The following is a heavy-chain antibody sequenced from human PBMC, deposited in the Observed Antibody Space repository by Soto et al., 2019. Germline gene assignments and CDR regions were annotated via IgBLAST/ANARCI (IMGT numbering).Heavy chain of an antibody. CDR3: AREFVAPYYYYGMDV. CDR1: GYTFTRSG. D-gene: IGHD3-10*01. Sequence: ASVKVSCKASGYTFTRSGISWVRQAPGQGPEWMGWISSYNGDTNYAQTFQGRVTMTTDTSTSTAYMELRSLRSDDTAVYYCAREFVAPYYYYGMDVWGPGTPVTVSS. J-gene: IGHJ6*02. V-gene: IGHV1-18*01. CDR2: ISSYNGDT.